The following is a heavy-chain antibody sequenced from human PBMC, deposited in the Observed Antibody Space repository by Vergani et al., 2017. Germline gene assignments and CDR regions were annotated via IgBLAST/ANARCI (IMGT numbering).Heavy chain of an antibody. CDR2: IIPIFGTA. CDR1: GGTFSSYA. Sequence: QVQLVQSGAEVKKPGSSVKVSCKASGGTFSSYALSWVRQAPGQGLEWMGRIIPIFGTANYAKKFQGRVTITADESTSTAYMELSSLRSEDTAVYYCARAKDKAMVTWYYGMDVWGQGTTVTVSS. CDR3: ARAKDKAMVTWYYGMDV. D-gene: IGHD5-18*01. J-gene: IGHJ6*02. V-gene: IGHV1-69*13.